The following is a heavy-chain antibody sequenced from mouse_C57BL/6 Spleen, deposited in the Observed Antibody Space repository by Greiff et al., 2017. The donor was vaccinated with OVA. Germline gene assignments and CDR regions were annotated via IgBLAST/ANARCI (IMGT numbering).Heavy chain of an antibody. V-gene: IGHV1-53*01. CDR2: INPSNGGT. CDR3: ARWEYSSPYWYFDD. J-gene: IGHJ1*03. CDR1: GYTFTSYW. Sequence: QVQLQQPGTELVKPGASVKLSCKASGYTFTSYWMHWVKQRPGQGLEWIGNINPSNGGTTSNETFKSKATLTVDKSSSTAYMQLSSLTSEDSAVYYCARWEYSSPYWYFDDWGTGTTVTVSS. D-gene: IGHD1-1*01.